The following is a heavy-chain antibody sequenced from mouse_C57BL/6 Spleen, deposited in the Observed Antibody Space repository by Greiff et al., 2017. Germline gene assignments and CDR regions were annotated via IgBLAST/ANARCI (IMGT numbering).Heavy chain of an antibody. V-gene: IGHV6-6*01. CDR3: TRPDSNYWYFDV. J-gene: IGHJ1*03. Sequence: EVQRVESGGGLVQPGGSMKLSCAASGFTFSDAWMDWVRQSPEKGLEWVAEIRNKANNHATYYAESVKGRFTISRDDSKSSVYLQMNSLRAEDTGIYYCTRPDSNYWYFDVWGTGTTVTVSS. CDR1: GFTFSDAW. CDR2: IRNKANNHAT. D-gene: IGHD2-5*01.